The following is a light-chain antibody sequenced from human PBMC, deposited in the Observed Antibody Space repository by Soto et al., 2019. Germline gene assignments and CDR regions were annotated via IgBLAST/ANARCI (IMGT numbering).Light chain of an antibody. CDR2: DSS. Sequence: EIVLTQSPGTLSLSPGERATLSCRASQSVSSSYLAWYQQKPGQAPRLLIYDSSSRATGIPDRFSGSRSGTDFTLTISRLEPEDFAVYYCQQYHSSQYTFGKGTKLEIK. CDR3: QQYHSSQYT. J-gene: IGKJ2*01. V-gene: IGKV3-20*01. CDR1: QSVSSSY.